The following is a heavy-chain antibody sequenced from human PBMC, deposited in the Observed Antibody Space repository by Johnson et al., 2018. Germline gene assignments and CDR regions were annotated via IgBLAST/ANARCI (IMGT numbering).Heavy chain of an antibody. D-gene: IGHD1-1*01. V-gene: IGHV3-74*01. CDR3: TRAGRNGACDL. CDR1: GFPFSDHW. CDR2: IKGDGSTT. J-gene: IGHJ3*01. Sequence: VQLQESGGGLVQPGGSLRLSCVASGFPFSDHWTFWVRQPPGKGLEWVSRIKGDGSTTTYADSVRCPFTTSRDNAKNTVYLQMNSRTVEDTAMYYCTRAGRNGACDLWGQGTMVTVSS.